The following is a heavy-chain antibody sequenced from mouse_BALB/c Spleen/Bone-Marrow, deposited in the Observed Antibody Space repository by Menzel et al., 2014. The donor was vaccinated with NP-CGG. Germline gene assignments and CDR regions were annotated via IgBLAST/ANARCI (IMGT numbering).Heavy chain of an antibody. CDR1: GYTFAYYT. J-gene: IGHJ3*01. V-gene: IGHV1-4*01. D-gene: IGHD1-1*01. CDR3: AREVYVSWFAY. Sequence: QVQLQQSGAELARHGASVKMSCKASGYTFAYYTLHWVKQRPGQGLEWIGYINPSSGYTNYNQKFKDKATLTTDKSSSTAYMQLSSLASEDSAVYYCAREVYVSWFAYWCQGTLVTVSS. CDR2: INPSSGYT.